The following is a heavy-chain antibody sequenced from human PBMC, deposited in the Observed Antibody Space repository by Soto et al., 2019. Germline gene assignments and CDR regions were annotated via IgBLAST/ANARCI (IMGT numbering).Heavy chain of an antibody. CDR3: ARSGIVVVPAAMAYNWFDP. CDR2: INPSGGST. V-gene: IGHV1-46*03. D-gene: IGHD2-2*01. Sequence: VASVKVSCKASGYTFTSYYMHWVRQAPGQGLEWMGIINPSGGSTSYAQKFQGRVTMTRDTSTSTVYMELSSLRSEDTAVYYCARSGIVVVPAAMAYNWFDPWGQGTLVTVSS. J-gene: IGHJ5*02. CDR1: GYTFTSYY.